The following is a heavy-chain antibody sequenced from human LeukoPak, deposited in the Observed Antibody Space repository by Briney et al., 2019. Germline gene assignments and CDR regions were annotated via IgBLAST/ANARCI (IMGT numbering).Heavy chain of an antibody. J-gene: IGHJ6*02. V-gene: IGHV7-4-1*04. CDR3: ARADGYNYRYYYYGMDV. CDR1: GYTFTSYA. CDR2: INTNTGNP. Sequence: ASVKVSCKASGYTFTSYAMNWVRQAPGQGLEWMGWINTNTGNPTYAQGFTGRFVFSLDTSVSMAYLQISSLKAEDTAVYYCARADGYNYRYYYYGMDVWGQGTTVTVSS. D-gene: IGHD5-24*01.